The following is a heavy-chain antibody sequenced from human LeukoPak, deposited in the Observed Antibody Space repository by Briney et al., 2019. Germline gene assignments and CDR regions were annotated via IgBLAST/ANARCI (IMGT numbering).Heavy chain of an antibody. V-gene: IGHV1-69*01. CDR3: ARDKYSYGYNAFDI. D-gene: IGHD5-18*01. Sequence: GASVKVSCKASGGTFSSYAISWVRQAPGQGLEWMGGIIPIFGTANYAQKFQGRVTITADESTSTAYMELSSLRSEDTAVYYCARDKYSYGYNAFDIWGQGTMVTVSP. CDR2: IIPIFGTA. J-gene: IGHJ3*02. CDR1: GGTFSSYA.